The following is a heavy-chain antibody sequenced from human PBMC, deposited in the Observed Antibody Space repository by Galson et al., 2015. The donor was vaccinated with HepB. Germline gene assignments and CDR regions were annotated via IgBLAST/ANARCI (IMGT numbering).Heavy chain of an antibody. D-gene: IGHD1-14*01. J-gene: IGHJ6*02. CDR1: GYSCLTYG. V-gene: IGHV1-18*01. CDR2: VSGDNTKT. CDR3: ARDQNPEPYAMDV. Sequence: SVKVSCKASGYSCLTYGFSWVRQTPGHGLVWMGWVSGDNTKTYYGQGVKGRVTMTTDTSTCTAYMELRNLRSDDTAIYYCARDQNPEPYAMDVWGQGTAVTVSS.